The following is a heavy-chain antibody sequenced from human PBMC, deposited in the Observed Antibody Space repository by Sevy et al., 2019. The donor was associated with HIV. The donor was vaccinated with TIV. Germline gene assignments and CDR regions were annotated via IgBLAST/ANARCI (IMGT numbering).Heavy chain of an antibody. CDR1: GFTFSSYW. Sequence: GGSLRLSCAASGFTFSSYWMSWVRQAPGKGLEWVANIKQDGSEKYYVDSVKGRFTISRDNAKNSLYLQMNSLRAEDTAVYYCASAAKSGYDQTYFDYWGQGTLVTVSS. D-gene: IGHD5-12*01. CDR3: ASAAKSGYDQTYFDY. J-gene: IGHJ4*02. CDR2: IKQDGSEK. V-gene: IGHV3-7*01.